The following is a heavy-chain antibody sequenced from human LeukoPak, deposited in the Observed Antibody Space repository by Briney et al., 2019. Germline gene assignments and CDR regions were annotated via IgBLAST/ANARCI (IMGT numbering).Heavy chain of an antibody. CDR1: GGSISSYY. J-gene: IGHJ4*02. Sequence: SSETLSLTCTVSGGSISSYYWSWIRQPPVKGLEWIGYIYYGGSTNYNPSLKSRVTISVDTSKNQFSLKLSSVTAADTAVYYCARGAVAGNFDYWGQGTLVTVSS. D-gene: IGHD6-19*01. V-gene: IGHV4-59*01. CDR2: IYYGGST. CDR3: ARGAVAGNFDY.